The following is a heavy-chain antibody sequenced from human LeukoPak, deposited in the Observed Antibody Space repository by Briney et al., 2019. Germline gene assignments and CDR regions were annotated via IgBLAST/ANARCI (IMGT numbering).Heavy chain of an antibody. CDR1: GCTFTGYY. Sequence: ASVKVSCKASGCTFTGYYMHWVRQAPGQGLEWMGWINPNSGGTNYAQKFQGRVTMTRDTSISTAYMELSRLRSDDTAVYYCARPTAGNRGYSKIYYYYMDVWGKGTTVTVSS. CDR3: ARPTAGNRGYSKIYYYYMDV. D-gene: IGHD5-18*01. V-gene: IGHV1-2*02. J-gene: IGHJ6*03. CDR2: INPNSGGT.